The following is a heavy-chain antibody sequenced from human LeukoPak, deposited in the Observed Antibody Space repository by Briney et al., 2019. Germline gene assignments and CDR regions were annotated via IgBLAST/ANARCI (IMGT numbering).Heavy chain of an antibody. CDR2: IWYDGSKK. CDR1: GFTFSSYA. CDR3: ARDFALETYYFDY. Sequence: GGSPRLSCAASGFTFSSYAMSWVRQAPGKGLEWVAVIWYDGSKKYYTDSVKGRFTISRDDSKNTLYLQMNSLRAEDTAVYYCARDFALETYYFDYWGQGTLVTVSS. J-gene: IGHJ4*02. V-gene: IGHV3-33*08.